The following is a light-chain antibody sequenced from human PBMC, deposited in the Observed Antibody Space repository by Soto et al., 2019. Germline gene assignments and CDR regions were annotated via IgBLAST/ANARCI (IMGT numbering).Light chain of an antibody. Sequence: EIVLTQSPGTLSLSPGERATLSCRASQSVSSSYLAWYQQKPGQAPKLLIYGASSRATGIPDRFSGSGSVTHFTLTISRLEPEDFALYYCRQYDSSPITFGQGTRLEIK. J-gene: IGKJ5*01. CDR1: QSVSSSY. CDR3: RQYDSSPIT. V-gene: IGKV3-20*01. CDR2: GAS.